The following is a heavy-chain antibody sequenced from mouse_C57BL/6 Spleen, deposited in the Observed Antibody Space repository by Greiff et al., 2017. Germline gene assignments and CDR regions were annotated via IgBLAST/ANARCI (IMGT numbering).Heavy chain of an antibody. V-gene: IGHV1-69*01. Sequence: QVQLQQPGAELVMPGASVKLSCKASGYTFTSYWMHWVKQRPGQGLEWIGEIDPSDSYTNYNQKFKGKSTLTVDKSSSTAYMQLSSLTSEDSAVYFCARWGIYYDYDADYWGQGTTLTVSS. J-gene: IGHJ2*01. CDR1: GYTFTSYW. D-gene: IGHD2-4*01. CDR2: IDPSDSYT. CDR3: ARWGIYYDYDADY.